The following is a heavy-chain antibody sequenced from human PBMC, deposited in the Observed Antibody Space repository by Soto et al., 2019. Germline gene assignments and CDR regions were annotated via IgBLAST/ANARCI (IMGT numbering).Heavy chain of an antibody. CDR2: SNSNSGNS. J-gene: IGHJ4*02. CDR1: GYTFTSYN. Sequence: ASVKVSCKASGYTFTSYNINWVRQAPGQGLEWVAGSNSNSGNSDHAQKFQGRLTVTRDTSISTAYMELSSLRSDDTAVYYCVLLGVCDHSGPGPLVTAS. CDR3: VLLGVCDH. V-gene: IGHV1-8*01. D-gene: IGHD3-3*01.